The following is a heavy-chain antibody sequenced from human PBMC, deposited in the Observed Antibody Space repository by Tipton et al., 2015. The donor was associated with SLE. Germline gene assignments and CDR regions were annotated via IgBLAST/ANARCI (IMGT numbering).Heavy chain of an antibody. V-gene: IGHV3-74*01. J-gene: IGHJ6*04. Sequence: SLRLSCAASGFTFGNYAMSWVRQPPGKGPVWVSQIRSDGTRANYADFVEGRFTVSRDNAKNMLYLQMNSVRAEDTAVYYCAREVAVVDVWGKGTTVTVSS. CDR3: AREVAVVDV. CDR2: IRSDGTRA. D-gene: IGHD4-23*01. CDR1: GFTFGNYA.